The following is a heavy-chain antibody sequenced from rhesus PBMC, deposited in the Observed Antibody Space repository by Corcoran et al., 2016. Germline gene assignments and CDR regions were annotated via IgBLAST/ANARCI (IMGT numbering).Heavy chain of an antibody. CDR3: ARDRDYGSNYFDY. Sequence: QVQLQESGPGLVKHSETLSLTCAVSGYPIISGYDWNVVRQPPGKGLGWIGSIYGSGGSNYLNPSLKSRVTLSVDTSKNQFSLKLSSVTAADTAVYYCARDRDYGSNYFDYWGQGVLVTVSS. CDR1: GYPIISGYD. V-gene: IGHV4S14*01. D-gene: IGHD4-29*01. CDR2: IYGSGGSN. J-gene: IGHJ4*01.